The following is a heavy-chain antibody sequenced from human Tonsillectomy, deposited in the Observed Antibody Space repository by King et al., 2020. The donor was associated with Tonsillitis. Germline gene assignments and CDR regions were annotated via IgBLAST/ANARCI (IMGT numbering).Heavy chain of an antibody. Sequence: VQLQQWGAGLLKPSETLSLTCAVSGGSFSGYYWTWIRQPPGKGLEWIGEINHSGSTNYNPSLKSRVTISVDTSKNQFSLKLSSLTAADTAVYYCSVPKYNSSWYYFDYWGQGTLVTVSS. V-gene: IGHV4-34*01. CDR3: SVPKYNSSWYYFDY. CDR2: INHSGST. J-gene: IGHJ4*02. D-gene: IGHD6-13*01. CDR1: GGSFSGYY.